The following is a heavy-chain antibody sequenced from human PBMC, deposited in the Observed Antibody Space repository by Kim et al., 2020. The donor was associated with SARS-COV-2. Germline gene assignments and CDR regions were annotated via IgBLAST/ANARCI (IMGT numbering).Heavy chain of an antibody. V-gene: IGHV3-9*01. Sequence: GGSLRLSCAASGFTFGDYAMHWVRQAPGKGLEWVSDISWNSGNMGYADSVKGRFTISRDNAKNSLYLQMNSLRAEDTALYYCAKDRGYDSSGFEWGQGTLVTVSS. D-gene: IGHD3-22*01. CDR1: GFTFGDYA. CDR3: AKDRGYDSSGFE. J-gene: IGHJ4*02. CDR2: ISWNSGNM.